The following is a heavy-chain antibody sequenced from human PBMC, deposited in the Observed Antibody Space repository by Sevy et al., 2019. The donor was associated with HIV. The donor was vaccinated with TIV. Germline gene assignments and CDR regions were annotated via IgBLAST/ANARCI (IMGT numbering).Heavy chain of an antibody. D-gene: IGHD3-22*01. Sequence: ASVKVSCKVSEYSLTKLSMHWVRQAPGKGLEWMGRFDPEDGETIFAQKFQGRVTMTEDTSTDTAYMQLSSLRSEDTAVYYCASAREYYEDSSGYLDYWGREPWSPSPQ. CDR1: EYSLTKLS. V-gene: IGHV1-24*01. J-gene: IGHJ4*02. CDR3: ASAREYYEDSSGYLDY. CDR2: FDPEDGET.